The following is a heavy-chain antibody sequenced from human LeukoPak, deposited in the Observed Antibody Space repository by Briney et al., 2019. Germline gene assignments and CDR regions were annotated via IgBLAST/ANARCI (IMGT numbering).Heavy chain of an antibody. CDR3: ARDGVGYYSPTSCFTWFDP. CDR2: VSAYTGNT. J-gene: IGHJ5*02. CDR1: GYTFTSYG. Sequence: ASVKVSCTASGYTFTSYGISCVRQAPGQGLECMGWVSAYTGNTNYAQKLQGRVTMDTDTSPSTAYMELRSLRSDDTAVYYCARDGVGYYSPTSCFTWFDPWGQGTLVTASS. V-gene: IGHV1-18*01. D-gene: IGHD2-2*02.